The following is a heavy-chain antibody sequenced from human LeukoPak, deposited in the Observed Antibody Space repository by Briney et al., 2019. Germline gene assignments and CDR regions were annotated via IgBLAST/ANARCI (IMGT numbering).Heavy chain of an antibody. Sequence: PGGSLRLSCAASGFTFSSYWMHWVRQAPGKGLVWVSRVNSDGSSTSYADSVKGRFTISRDNAKNTLYLQMNSLRAEDTAVYYCARDRGGYCSGGSCLGSQPNWFDPWGQGTLVTVSS. CDR3: ARDRGGYCSGGSCLGSQPNWFDP. D-gene: IGHD2-15*01. CDR2: VNSDGSST. J-gene: IGHJ5*02. CDR1: GFTFSSYW. V-gene: IGHV3-74*01.